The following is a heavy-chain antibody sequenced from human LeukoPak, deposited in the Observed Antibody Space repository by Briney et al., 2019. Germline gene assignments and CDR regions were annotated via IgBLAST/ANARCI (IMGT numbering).Heavy chain of an antibody. CDR2: IYYSGST. J-gene: IGHJ4*02. CDR1: GGSISSGDYY. CDR3: AREAIYCSSTSCYTD. D-gene: IGHD2-2*02. V-gene: IGHV4-30-4*08. Sequence: SETLSLTCTVSGGSISSGDYYWSWIRQPPGKGLEWIGYIYYSGSTYYNPSLKSRVTISVDTSKTQFSLKLSSVTAADTAVYYCAREAIYCSSTSCYTDWGQGTLVTVSS.